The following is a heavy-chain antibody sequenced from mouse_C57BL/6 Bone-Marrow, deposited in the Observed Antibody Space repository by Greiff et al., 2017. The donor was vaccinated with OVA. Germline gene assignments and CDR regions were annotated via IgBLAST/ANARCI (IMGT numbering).Heavy chain of an antibody. Sequence: QVQLQQSGAELVKPGASVKMSCKASGYTFTTYPIEWMKQNHGKSLEWIGNFHPYNDDTKYNEKFKGKATLTVDKSSSTVYLELSRLTSDDSAVYYGARPEKKPGIYDGPWFAYWGQGTLVTVSA. D-gene: IGHD2-3*01. CDR1: GYTFTTYP. V-gene: IGHV1-47*01. CDR3: ARPEKKPGIYDGPWFAY. J-gene: IGHJ3*01. CDR2: FHPYNDDT.